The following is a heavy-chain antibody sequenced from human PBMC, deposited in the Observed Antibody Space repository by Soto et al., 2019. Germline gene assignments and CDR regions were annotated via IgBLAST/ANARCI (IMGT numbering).Heavy chain of an antibody. CDR1: GYTLTELS. V-gene: IGHV1-24*01. D-gene: IGHD5-12*01. CDR3: ATVKWVYNSGYDKLSSVYMDF. CDR2: FDPEDGET. J-gene: IGHJ6*03. Sequence: ASVKVSCKVSGYTLTELSIHWVRQAPGNGLEWMGGFDPEDGETIYAQKFQGRVTMTEDTSTDTAYMELSSLRSEDTAVYYCATVKWVYNSGYDKLSSVYMDFWGKGTTVTVSS.